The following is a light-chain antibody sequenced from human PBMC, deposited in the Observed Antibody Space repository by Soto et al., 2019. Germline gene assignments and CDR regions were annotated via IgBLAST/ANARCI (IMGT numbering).Light chain of an antibody. CDR1: SSDVGGYNY. J-gene: IGLJ1*01. CDR2: EVS. CDR3: SSYTSSSTYV. Sequence: QSLLTQPAAVSETPRQTITISCTGTSSDVGGYNYVSWYQQHPGKAAKLMIYEVSNRPSGVSNRFSGSKSGNTASLTISGLQAEDEADYYCSSYTSSSTYVFGTGTKVTVL. V-gene: IGLV2-14*01.